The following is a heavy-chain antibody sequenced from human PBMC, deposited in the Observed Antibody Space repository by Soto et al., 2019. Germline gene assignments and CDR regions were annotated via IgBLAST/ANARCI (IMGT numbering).Heavy chain of an antibody. Sequence: SETLSLTCAVYGGSFSGYYWNWIRQPPGKGLEWIGEINHSGSTHYNPSLKSRVTISVDTSKNQFSLKLTSMTAADTAVYYCASGPGCSGGSCYWSWFDPWGQGTPVTVSS. CDR1: GGSFSGYY. D-gene: IGHD2-15*01. J-gene: IGHJ5*02. CDR2: INHSGST. CDR3: ASGPGCSGGSCYWSWFDP. V-gene: IGHV4-34*01.